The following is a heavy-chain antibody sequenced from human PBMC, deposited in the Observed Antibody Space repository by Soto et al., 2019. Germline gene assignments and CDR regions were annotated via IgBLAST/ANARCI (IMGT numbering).Heavy chain of an antibody. Sequence: ASVKVSCKASGYTFTGYYMHWVRQAPGQGLEWMGWINPNSGGTNYAQKFQGWVTMTRDTSISPAYMELSRLRSDDTAVYYCARGIGTLTGDPPDDAFDIWGQGTMVTVSS. CDR2: INPNSGGT. CDR1: GYTFTGYY. J-gene: IGHJ3*02. D-gene: IGHD7-27*01. V-gene: IGHV1-2*04. CDR3: ARGIGTLTGDPPDDAFDI.